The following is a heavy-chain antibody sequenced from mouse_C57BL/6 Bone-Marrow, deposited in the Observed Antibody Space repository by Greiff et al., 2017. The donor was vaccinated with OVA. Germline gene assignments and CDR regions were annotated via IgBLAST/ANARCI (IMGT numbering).Heavy chain of an antibody. CDR2: IYPGRGST. J-gene: IGHJ2*01. CDR1: GYTFTSYW. V-gene: IGHV1-55*01. Sequence: QVQLQQPGAELVKPGASVKMSCKASGYTFTSYWITWVKQRPGQGLEWIGDIYPGRGSTNYNEKFKSKATLTVDTSSSTAYMQLSSLTSEDSAVYYCARTYYGYDGVDYWGQGTTLTVSS. D-gene: IGHD2-9*01. CDR3: ARTYYGYDGVDY.